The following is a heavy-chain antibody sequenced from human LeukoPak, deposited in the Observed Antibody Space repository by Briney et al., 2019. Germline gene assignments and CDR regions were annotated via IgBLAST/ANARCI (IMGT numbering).Heavy chain of an antibody. CDR2: ISYDGSNK. CDR3: ARGPGPIAGAKNPFDI. D-gene: IGHD1-26*01. J-gene: IGHJ3*02. V-gene: IGHV3-30*01. CDR1: GFTFSAYA. Sequence: PGRSLRLSCAASGFTFSAYAMHWVRQAPGKGLEWVAVISYDGSNKYYADSVKGRFTISGDKSKDTLYLQMNSLRPEDTAVYYCARGPGPIAGAKNPFDIWGQGTMVNVS.